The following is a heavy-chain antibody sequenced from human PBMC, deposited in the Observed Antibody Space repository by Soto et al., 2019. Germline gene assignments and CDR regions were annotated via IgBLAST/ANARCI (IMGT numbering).Heavy chain of an antibody. Sequence: HVLLVQSGGELKKPGTSVKVSCNTSGYTFNTYFITWVRQAPGQGLEWMGWISPHNGNTNYAEKFQGRVTMTADTITKPAYMELSNLRFDDTAVYYCARDTSNSFDYWGQGTPVTVSS. V-gene: IGHV1-18*01. CDR2: ISPHNGNT. J-gene: IGHJ4*02. CDR3: ARDTSNSFDY. D-gene: IGHD2-2*01. CDR1: GYTFNTYF.